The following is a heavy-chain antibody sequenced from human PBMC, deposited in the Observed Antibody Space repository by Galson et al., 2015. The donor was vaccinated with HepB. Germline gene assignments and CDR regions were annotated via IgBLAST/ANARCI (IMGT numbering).Heavy chain of an antibody. V-gene: IGHV5-51*03. CDR2: IYPRDSDT. J-gene: IGHJ1*01. CDR3: ARLFGAYDSSAYSRYFRH. CDR1: GYSFTNYW. D-gene: IGHD3-22*01. Sequence: QSGAEVKKPGESLKISCQGSGYSFTNYWIGWVRQMPGKGLEWMGIIYPRDSDTRYSPSFQGQVTISVDKSSSTAYLQWSSLQASDTAMYYCARLFGAYDSSAYSRYFRHWGQGTLVTVSS.